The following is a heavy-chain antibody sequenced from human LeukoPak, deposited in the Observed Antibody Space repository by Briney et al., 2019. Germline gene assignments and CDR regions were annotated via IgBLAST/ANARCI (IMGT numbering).Heavy chain of an antibody. Sequence: ASVKVSCKASGYTFTSYYMHWVRQAPGQGLEWMGIIYPTGGSTSYAQKFQGRVTMTRDTSTSTVYMELSSLRSEDTAVYYCARDSNEVSGSSYYYYYYMDVWGKGTTVTVSS. CDR1: GYTFTSYY. D-gene: IGHD3-10*01. J-gene: IGHJ6*03. CDR3: ARDSNEVSGSSYYYYYYMDV. V-gene: IGHV1-46*01. CDR2: IYPTGGST.